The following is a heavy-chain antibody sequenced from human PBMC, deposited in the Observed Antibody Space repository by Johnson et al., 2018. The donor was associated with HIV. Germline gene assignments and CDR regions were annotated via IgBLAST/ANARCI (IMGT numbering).Heavy chain of an antibody. CDR2: INNDGRST. CDR1: GFTFSSYW. V-gene: IGHV3-74*01. J-gene: IGHJ3*02. CDR3: ARERIGYSSSGDAFDI. D-gene: IGHD6-13*01. Sequence: VQLVESGGGLVQPGGSLRLSCAASGFTFSSYWMHWVRQAPGKGLVWVSRINNDGRSTTYADSVKGRFTSSRDNAKNTLYLQMNSLRAEDTAVYYCARERIGYSSSGDAFDIWGQGTMVTVSS.